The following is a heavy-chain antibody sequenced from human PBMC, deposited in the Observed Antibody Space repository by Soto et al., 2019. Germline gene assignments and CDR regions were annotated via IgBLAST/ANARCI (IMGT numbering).Heavy chain of an antibody. CDR2: IYYSGST. D-gene: IGHD2-15*01. CDR3: AREGYCSGGSCPRYRSHNWFDP. CDR1: GGSISSGGYY. V-gene: IGHV4-31*03. J-gene: IGHJ5*02. Sequence: SETLSLTCTVSGGSISSGGYYWSWIRQHPGKGLEWIEYIYYSGSTYYNPSLKSRVTISVDTSKNQFSLKLSSVTAADTAVYYCAREGYCSGGSCPRYRSHNWFDPWGQGTLVTVSS.